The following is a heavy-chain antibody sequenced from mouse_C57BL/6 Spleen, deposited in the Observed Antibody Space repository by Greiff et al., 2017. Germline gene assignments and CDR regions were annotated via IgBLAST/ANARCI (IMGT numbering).Heavy chain of an antibody. CDR3: ARGGTTPYYYAMDY. CDR2: IYPGSGST. CDR1: GYTFTSYW. V-gene: IGHV1-55*01. D-gene: IGHD2-14*01. Sequence: QVQLQQPGAELVKPGASVKMSCKASGYTFTSYWITWVKQRPGQGLEWIGDIYPGSGSTNYNEKFKSKATLTVDTSSSTAYMQLSSLTTEDSAVYYCARGGTTPYYYAMDYWGQGTSVTVSS. J-gene: IGHJ4*01.